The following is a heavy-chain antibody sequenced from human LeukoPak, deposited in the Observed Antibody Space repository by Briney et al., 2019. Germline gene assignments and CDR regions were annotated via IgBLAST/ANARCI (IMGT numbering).Heavy chain of an antibody. CDR2: INSDGINT. D-gene: IGHD1-7*01. V-gene: IGHV3-74*01. J-gene: IGHJ4*02. CDR3: AKDQTGTTSTASYYFDY. Sequence: GGSLRLSCAASGFTFSNYWMHWVRQAPGKGLVWVSRINSDGINTSYADSVKGRFTISRDNSKNTLYLQMNSLRAEDTAVYCCAKDQTGTTSTASYYFDYWGQGTLVTVSS. CDR1: GFTFSNYW.